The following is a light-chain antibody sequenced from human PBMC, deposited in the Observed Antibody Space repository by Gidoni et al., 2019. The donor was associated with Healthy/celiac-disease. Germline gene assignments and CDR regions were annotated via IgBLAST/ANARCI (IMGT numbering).Light chain of an antibody. Sequence: QSALTQPSSVSGSPGQSVTISFTGTSSDVGGYNYVSWYQQHPGKAPKLMIDDVSKRPSGVPDRFSGSKSGNTASLTISGLQAEDEADYYCCSYAGSYTLVFGGGTKLTVL. V-gene: IGLV2-11*01. CDR2: DVS. CDR3: CSYAGSYTLV. CDR1: SSDVGGYNY. J-gene: IGLJ2*01.